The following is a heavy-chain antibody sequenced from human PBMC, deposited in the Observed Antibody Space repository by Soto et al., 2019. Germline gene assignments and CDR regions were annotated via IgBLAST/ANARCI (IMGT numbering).Heavy chain of an antibody. CDR3: AREMGVPAAPYDFWSGYYTGFDY. CDR2: MNPNRGNT. J-gene: IGHJ4*02. Sequence: QVQLVQSGAEVKKPGASVKVSCKASGYTFTSYDINWVRQATGQGLEWMGWMNPNRGNTGYAQKFQGRVTMTRNTSISTAYMELSSLRSEDTAVYYCAREMGVPAAPYDFWSGYYTGFDYWGQGTLVTVSS. CDR1: GYTFTSYD. V-gene: IGHV1-8*01. D-gene: IGHD3-3*01.